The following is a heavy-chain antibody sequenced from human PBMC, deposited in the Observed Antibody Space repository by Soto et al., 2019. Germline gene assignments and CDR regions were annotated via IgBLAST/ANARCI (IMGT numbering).Heavy chain of an antibody. CDR3: ARSGDYVSHYYMDV. D-gene: IGHD4-17*01. CDR1: GYTFTSYD. J-gene: IGHJ6*03. CDR2: MNPNSGNT. V-gene: IGHV1-8*01. Sequence: ASVKVSCKASGYTFTSYDINWVRQATGQGLEWMGWMNPNSGNTGYAQKFQGRVTMTRNTSISTAYMELSSLRSEDTAVYYCARSGDYVSHYYMDVWGKGTTVTVSS.